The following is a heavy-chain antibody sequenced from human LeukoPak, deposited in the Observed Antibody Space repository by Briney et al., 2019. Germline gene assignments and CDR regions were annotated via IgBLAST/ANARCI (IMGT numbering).Heavy chain of an antibody. CDR1: GGSISSYY. CDR3: ARGLTQYSGSYFGTYYYYYMDV. D-gene: IGHD1-26*01. Sequence: PSETLSLTCTVSGGSISSYYLSWIRQPPGKGLEWIGYIYYSGNTNYNPSLKSRLTISMDTSKNQFSLNLSSVTAADTAVYYCARGLTQYSGSYFGTYYYYYMDVWGKGTTGTVSS. CDR2: IYYSGNT. V-gene: IGHV4-59*01. J-gene: IGHJ6*03.